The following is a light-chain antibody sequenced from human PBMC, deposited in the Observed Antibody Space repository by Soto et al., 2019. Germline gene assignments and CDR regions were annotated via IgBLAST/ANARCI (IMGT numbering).Light chain of an antibody. Sequence: EIVLTQSPGTLSLSPGERATLSCRSSQSVSSSFLAWYQQKVGQAPRLLIYGASSRATGIPDRFSGSGSGTDFTLTISRLEPEDVAVYYCQQYGNSPRTLGQGTRLEIK. V-gene: IGKV3-20*01. CDR2: GAS. CDR1: QSVSSSF. CDR3: QQYGNSPRT. J-gene: IGKJ5*01.